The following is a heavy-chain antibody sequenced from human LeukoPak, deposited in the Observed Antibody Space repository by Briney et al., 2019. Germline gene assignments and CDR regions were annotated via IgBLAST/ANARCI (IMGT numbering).Heavy chain of an antibody. J-gene: IGHJ5*02. CDR1: GGSISSSSYY. D-gene: IGHD3-10*01. CDR2: IYYSGST. V-gene: IGHV4-39*07. CDR3: ARGKRGYYGPGWFDP. Sequence: SETLSLTCTVSGGSISSSSYYWGWIRQPPGKGLEWIGSIYYSGSTYCNPSLKSRVTISVDTSKNQFSLKLSSVTAADTAVYYCARGKRGYYGPGWFDPWGQGTLVTVSS.